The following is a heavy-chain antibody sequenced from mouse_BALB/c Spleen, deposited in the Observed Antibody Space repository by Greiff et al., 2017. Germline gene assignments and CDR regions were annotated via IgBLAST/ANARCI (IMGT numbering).Heavy chain of an antibody. CDR3: ARGVPAWFAY. CDR1: GFTFTDYY. D-gene: IGHD2-14*01. J-gene: IGHJ3*01. V-gene: IGHV7-3*02. CDR2: IRNKANGYTT. Sequence: EVKLMESGGGLVQPGGSLRLSCATSGFTFTDYYMSWVRQPPGKALEWLGFIRNKANGYTTEYSASVKGRFTISRDNSQSILYLQMNTLRAEDSATYYCARGVPAWFAYWGQGTLVTVSA.